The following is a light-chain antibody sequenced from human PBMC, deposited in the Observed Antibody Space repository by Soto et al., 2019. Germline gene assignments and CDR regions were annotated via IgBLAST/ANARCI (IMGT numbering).Light chain of an antibody. CDR1: QSVSSN. CDR3: QQYNSWPRT. CDR2: GAS. Sequence: EIVMTPSPATLSVSPGERATLSCRASQSVSSNLAWYQQKPGQAPRLLIYGASTRATGIPARFSGSGSGTEFTLTISSLQSEDFAVYYCQQYNSWPRTFGQGTKVDI. V-gene: IGKV3-15*01. J-gene: IGKJ1*01.